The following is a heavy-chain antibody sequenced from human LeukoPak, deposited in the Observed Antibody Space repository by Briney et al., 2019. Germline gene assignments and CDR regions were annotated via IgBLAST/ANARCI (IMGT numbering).Heavy chain of an antibody. CDR1: GYTFTSYG. J-gene: IGHJ5*02. CDR2: ISAYNGNT. V-gene: IGHV1-18*01. Sequence: ASVKLSCKASGYTFTSYGISWVRQAPGQGLEWMGWISAYNGNTNYAQKLQGRVTMTTDTSTSTAYMELRSLRSDDSAVYYCARSEWLVAWFDPWGQGTLVTVSS. CDR3: ARSEWLVAWFDP. D-gene: IGHD6-19*01.